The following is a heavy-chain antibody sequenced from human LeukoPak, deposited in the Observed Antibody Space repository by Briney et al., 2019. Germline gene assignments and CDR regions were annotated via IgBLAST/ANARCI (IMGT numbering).Heavy chain of an antibody. Sequence: SVKVSCKASGGTFSSYAISWVRRAPGQGLEWMGGIIPIFGTANYAQKFQGRVTITADESTSTAYMELSSLRSEDTAVYYCARSKSPRPRLGAFDIWGQGTMVTVSS. V-gene: IGHV1-69*13. J-gene: IGHJ3*02. CDR3: ARSKSPRPRLGAFDI. D-gene: IGHD6-25*01. CDR1: GGTFSSYA. CDR2: IIPIFGTA.